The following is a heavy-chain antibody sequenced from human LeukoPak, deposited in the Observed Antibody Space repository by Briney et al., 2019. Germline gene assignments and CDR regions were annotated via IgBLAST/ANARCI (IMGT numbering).Heavy chain of an antibody. D-gene: IGHD1-26*01. CDR1: GFTFSDYY. CDR2: ISSSGSTI. Sequence: GGSLRLSCAAPGFTFSDYYMSWIRQAPGKGLEWVSYISSSGSTIYYADSVKGRFTISRDNAKNSLYLQMNSLRAEDTAVYYCASGFNSGPIADYWGQGTLVTVSS. V-gene: IGHV3-11*04. J-gene: IGHJ4*02. CDR3: ASGFNSGPIADY.